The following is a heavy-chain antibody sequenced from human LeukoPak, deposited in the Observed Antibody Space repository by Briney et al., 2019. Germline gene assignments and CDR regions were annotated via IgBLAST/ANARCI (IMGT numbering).Heavy chain of an antibody. D-gene: IGHD2/OR15-2a*01. CDR1: GGYTGSHY. CDR3: ARDFYASGFYFWFDP. Sequence: PSETLSLTCTVSGGYTGSHYWSWIRQPAGKGLEWIGRISPSGTTHYNPSLGSRVTMSVDTSKNYFSLRLSSVTAAGTAVYYCARDFYASGFYFWFDPWGQGMLVTVSS. CDR2: ISPSGTT. J-gene: IGHJ5*02. V-gene: IGHV4-4*07.